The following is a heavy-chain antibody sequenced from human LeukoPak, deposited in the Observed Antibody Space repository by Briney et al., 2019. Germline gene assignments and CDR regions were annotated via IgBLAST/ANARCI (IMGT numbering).Heavy chain of an antibody. D-gene: IGHD3-10*01. J-gene: IGHJ5*02. Sequence: GGSLRLSCAASGFTFSYYGFHWVRQAPGKGLERVAFVRFEGSEKFYADSVKGRFTISRDNSKNTLYLEMNSLKPEDTAVYYCAKDLMRDRWFGESWGQGTLVTVSS. CDR3: AKDLMRDRWFGES. CDR2: VRFEGSEK. CDR1: GFTFSYYG. V-gene: IGHV3-30*02.